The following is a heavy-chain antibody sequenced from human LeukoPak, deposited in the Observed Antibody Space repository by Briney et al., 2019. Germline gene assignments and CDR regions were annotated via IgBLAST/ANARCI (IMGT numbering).Heavy chain of an antibody. Sequence: SETLSLTWAVYGGSFSGYYWSWIRQPPGKGLEWIGEINHSGSTNYNPSLKSRVTISVDTSKNQFSLKLSSVTAADTAVYYCAREGDYGLGYWGQGTLVTVSS. J-gene: IGHJ4*02. V-gene: IGHV4-34*01. CDR2: INHSGST. D-gene: IGHD4-17*01. CDR3: AREGDYGLGY. CDR1: GGSFSGYY.